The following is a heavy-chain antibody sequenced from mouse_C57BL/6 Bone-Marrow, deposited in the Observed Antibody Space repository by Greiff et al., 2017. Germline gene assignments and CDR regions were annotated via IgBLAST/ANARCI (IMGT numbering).Heavy chain of an antibody. CDR2: ISSGSSTI. CDR1: GFTFSDYG. CDR3: ARGNCDY. J-gene: IGHJ2*01. V-gene: IGHV5-17*01. Sequence: EVKVVESGGGLVKPGGSLKLSCAASGFTFSDYGMHWVRQAPEQGLEWVAYISSGSSTIYYADTVKGRFTISRDNAKNTLFLQMTSLRSEDTAMYYCARGNCDYWGQGTTLTGSS.